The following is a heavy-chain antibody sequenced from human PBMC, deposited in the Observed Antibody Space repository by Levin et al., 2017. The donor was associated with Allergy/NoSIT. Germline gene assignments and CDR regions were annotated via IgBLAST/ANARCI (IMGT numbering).Heavy chain of an antibody. CDR1: GFTFSSYA. V-gene: IGHV3-23*01. J-gene: IGHJ3*02. Sequence: GGSLRLSCAASGFTFSSYAMSWVRQAPGKGLEWVSAISGSGGSTYYADSVKGRFTISRNNSKNTLYLQMNSLRAEDTAVYYCAKGWYCSGGSCYSVGLAAFDIWGQGTMVTVSS. CDR3: AKGWYCSGGSCYSVGLAAFDI. D-gene: IGHD2-15*01. CDR2: ISGSGGST.